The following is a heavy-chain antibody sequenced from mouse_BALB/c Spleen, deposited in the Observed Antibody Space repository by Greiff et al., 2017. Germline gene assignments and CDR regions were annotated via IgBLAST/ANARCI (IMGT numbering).Heavy chain of an antibody. V-gene: IGHV1-39*01. Sequence: EVKLQQTGPELVKPGASVKISCKASGYSFTDYIMLWVKQSHGKSLEWIGNINPYYGSTSYNLKFKGKATLTVDKSSSTAYMQLNSLTSEDSAVYYCARWLEVGYYAMDYWGQGTSVTVSS. CDR3: ARWLEVGYYAMDY. CDR1: GYSFTDYI. J-gene: IGHJ4*01. D-gene: IGHD2-2*01. CDR2: INPYYGST.